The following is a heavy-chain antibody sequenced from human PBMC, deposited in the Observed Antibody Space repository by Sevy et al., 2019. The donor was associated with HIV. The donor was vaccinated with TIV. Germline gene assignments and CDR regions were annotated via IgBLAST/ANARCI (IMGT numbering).Heavy chain of an antibody. Sequence: GGSLRLSCAASGFTFSSYSMTWVRQAPGKGLEWVSSISSSSGYIYHRDSVKGRFTISRDNAKNSLYLQMNSLRVEDTAVYYCAKGPSPMITFGGVADYWGQGTLVTVSS. CDR1: GFTFSSYS. CDR2: ISSSSGYI. D-gene: IGHD3-16*01. V-gene: IGHV3-21*01. CDR3: AKGPSPMITFGGVADY. J-gene: IGHJ4*02.